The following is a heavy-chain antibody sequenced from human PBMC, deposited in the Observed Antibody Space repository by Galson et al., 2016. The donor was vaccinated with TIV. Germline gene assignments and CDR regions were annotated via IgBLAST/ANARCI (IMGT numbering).Heavy chain of an antibody. Sequence: SLRLSCAASGFTFSNYALSWVRQAPGKGLEWVSSISGSGVTTFYADSVKGRFTISRDNSKNTLSLQMNSLRAEDTAVYYCAGDADGAYYYDSGDYYWGQGPLVTVSS. J-gene: IGHJ4*02. CDR3: AGDADGAYYYDSGDYY. CDR1: GFTFSNYA. D-gene: IGHD3-22*01. CDR2: ISGSGVTT. V-gene: IGHV3-23*01.